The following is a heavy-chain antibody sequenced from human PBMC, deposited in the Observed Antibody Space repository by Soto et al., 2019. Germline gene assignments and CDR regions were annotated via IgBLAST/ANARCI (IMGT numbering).Heavy chain of an antibody. CDR3: ATVYSTTWSPDAFDI. V-gene: IGHV4-34*01. D-gene: IGHD1-1*01. CDR2: IKHSGLT. CDR1: GGSFNDYY. J-gene: IGHJ3*02. Sequence: QVQLQQWGAGLLKPSETLSLTCAVSGGSFNDYYWSWIRQPPGKGLEGIGEIKHSGLTNYNSSLKTRITMSVDQTKSRFSLNLSSVSAAATAVYNCATVYSTTWSPDAFDIRGHGTVVTGSS.